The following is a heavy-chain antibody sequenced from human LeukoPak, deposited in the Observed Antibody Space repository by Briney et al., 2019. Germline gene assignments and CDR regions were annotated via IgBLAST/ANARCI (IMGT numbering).Heavy chain of an antibody. J-gene: IGHJ4*02. CDR1: GFTFSSYA. CDR2: ISYDGSNK. Sequence: GGSLRLSCAASGFTFSSYAMHWVRQAPGKGLEWVAVISYDGSNKYYADSVKGRFTISRDNSKNTLYLQMNSLRAEDTAVYYCARDQSTSEYFDWLSPDDWGQGTLVTVS. D-gene: IGHD3-9*01. V-gene: IGHV3-30-3*01. CDR3: ARDQSTSEYFDWLSPDD.